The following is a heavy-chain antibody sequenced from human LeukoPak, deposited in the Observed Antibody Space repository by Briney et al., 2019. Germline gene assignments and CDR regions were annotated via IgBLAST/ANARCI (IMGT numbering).Heavy chain of an antibody. Sequence: SVKVSCKASGGTFSKYSISWVRQRPGQGLERMGGITPLFGTANYAQKFQGRVTITADESTSTAYMELSSLRSEDTAVYYCARGAPDYYDSSGYSPFDYWGQGTLVTVSS. D-gene: IGHD3-22*01. CDR3: ARGAPDYYDSSGYSPFDY. V-gene: IGHV1-69*13. J-gene: IGHJ4*02. CDR2: ITPLFGTA. CDR1: GGTFSKYS.